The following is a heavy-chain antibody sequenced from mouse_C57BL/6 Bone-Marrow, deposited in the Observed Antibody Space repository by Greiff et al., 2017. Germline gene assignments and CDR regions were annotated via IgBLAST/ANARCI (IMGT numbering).Heavy chain of an antibody. CDR2: INYDGSST. V-gene: IGHV5-16*01. CDR1: GFTFSDYY. D-gene: IGHD1-1*01. J-gene: IGHJ2*01. Sequence: DVKLVESEGGLVQPGSSMKLSCTASGFTFSDYYMAWVRQVPEKGLEWVANINYDGSSTYYLDSLKSRFIISRDNAKNILYLQMSSLKSEDTATYYCAREIYYYGSSSYYFDYWGQGTTLTVSS. CDR3: AREIYYYGSSSYYFDY.